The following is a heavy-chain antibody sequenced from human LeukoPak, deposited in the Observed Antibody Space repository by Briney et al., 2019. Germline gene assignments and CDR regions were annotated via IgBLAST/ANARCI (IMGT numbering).Heavy chain of an antibody. J-gene: IGHJ6*03. CDR2: IIPIFGTA. Sequence: ASVKVSCKASGGTFSSYAISWVRPAPGQGLEWMGRIIPIFGTANYAQKFQGRVTITADKSTSTAYMELSSLRSEDTAVYYCARERGYCSSTSCLYYYYYMDVWGKGTTVPVSS. CDR1: GGTFSSYA. D-gene: IGHD2-2*01. V-gene: IGHV1-69*06. CDR3: ARERGYCSSTSCLYYYYYMDV.